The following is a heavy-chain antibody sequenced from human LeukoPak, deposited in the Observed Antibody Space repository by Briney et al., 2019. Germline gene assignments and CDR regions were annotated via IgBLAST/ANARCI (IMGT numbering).Heavy chain of an antibody. Sequence: SVKVSCKASGYTFTSYGISWVRQAPGQGLEWMGGIIPIFGTANYAQKFQGRVTITADESTSTAYMELSSLRSEDTAVYYCASGNGDYVSSGAFDIWGQGTMVTVSS. J-gene: IGHJ3*02. D-gene: IGHD4-17*01. CDR3: ASGNGDYVSSGAFDI. CDR2: IIPIFGTA. V-gene: IGHV1-69*13. CDR1: GYTFTSYG.